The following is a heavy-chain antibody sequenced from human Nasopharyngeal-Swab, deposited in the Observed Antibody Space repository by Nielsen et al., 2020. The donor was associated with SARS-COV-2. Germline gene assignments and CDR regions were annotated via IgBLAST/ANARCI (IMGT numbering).Heavy chain of an antibody. J-gene: IGHJ4*02. CDR2: IYYSGST. V-gene: IGHV4-59*13. CDR3: ARGFDY. Sequence: SETLSLTCTVSGGFISSYYWSWIRQPPGKGLEWIGYIYYSGSTNYNPSLKSRVTISVDTSKNQFSLKLSSVTAADTAVYYCARGFDYWGQGTLVTVSS. CDR1: GGFISSYY.